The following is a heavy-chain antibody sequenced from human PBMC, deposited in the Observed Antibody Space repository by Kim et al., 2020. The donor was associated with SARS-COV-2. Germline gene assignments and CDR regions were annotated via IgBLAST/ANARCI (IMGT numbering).Heavy chain of an antibody. CDR3: ARWQTTSWMDI. CDR2: ISEDSSSI. Sequence: GGSLRLSCAASGFTFSSYTINWVRQAPGKGLEWVSSISEDSSSIYYRDSVEGRFTISRDNAKNSVYLQMNSLRVEDTAVYYCARWQTTSWMDIWGQGTLVTVSS. J-gene: IGHJ4*02. D-gene: IGHD2-2*01. CDR1: GFTFSSYT. V-gene: IGHV3-21*01.